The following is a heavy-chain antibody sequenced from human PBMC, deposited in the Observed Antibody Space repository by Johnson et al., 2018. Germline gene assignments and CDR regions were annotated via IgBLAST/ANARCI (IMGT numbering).Heavy chain of an antibody. CDR3: ARAPTYGGVAQWACDF. CDR1: GFTFSSYG. D-gene: IGHD4-23*01. Sequence: QVQLVQSGGGVVQPGRSLRLSCAASGFTFSSYGMHWVRQAPGRGLEWVTLISSDGTIRYSADSVKGRFTISRDNSKKMVYLQMDSLRLEDTAVYSCARAPTYGGVAQWACDFWGQGTMVTVSS. V-gene: IGHV3-30*03. CDR2: ISSDGTIR. J-gene: IGHJ3*01.